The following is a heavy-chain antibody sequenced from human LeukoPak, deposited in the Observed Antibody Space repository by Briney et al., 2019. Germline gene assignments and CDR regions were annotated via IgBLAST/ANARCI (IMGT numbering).Heavy chain of an antibody. V-gene: IGHV4-34*01. J-gene: IGHJ5*02. CDR2: INHSGST. D-gene: IGHD1-1*01. Sequence: SETLSLTCAVYGGSFSGYYWSWIRQPPGKGLEWTGEINHSGSTNYNPSLKSRVTISVDTSKNQFSLKLSSVTAADTAVYYCARGTNLGWFDPWGQGTLVTVSS. CDR3: ARGTNLGWFDP. CDR1: GGSFSGYY.